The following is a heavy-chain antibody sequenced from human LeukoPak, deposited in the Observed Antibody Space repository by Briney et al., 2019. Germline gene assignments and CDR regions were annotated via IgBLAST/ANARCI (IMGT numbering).Heavy chain of an antibody. D-gene: IGHD2-21*02. CDR2: ISSSSSYI. J-gene: IGHJ3*02. Sequence: NPGGSLRLSCAASGFTFSSYSMNWVRQAPGKGLERVSSISSSSSYIYYADSVKGRFTISRDNAKNSLYLQMNSLRAEDTAVYYCARLSAYCGGDCYPAFDIWGQGTMVTVSS. V-gene: IGHV3-21*01. CDR3: ARLSAYCGGDCYPAFDI. CDR1: GFTFSSYS.